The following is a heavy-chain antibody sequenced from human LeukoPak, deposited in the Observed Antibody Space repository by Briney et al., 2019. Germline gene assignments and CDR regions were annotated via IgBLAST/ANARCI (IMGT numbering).Heavy chain of an antibody. D-gene: IGHD6-13*01. Sequence: GASVKVSCKASGYTFTGYYMHWVRQAPGQGLEWMGWINPNSGGTNYAQKFQGRVTMTRDTSISTAYMELSSLRSEDTAVYYCARGGIAAADYYYYYYMDVWGKGTTVTISS. CDR3: ARGGIAAADYYYYYYMDV. CDR2: INPNSGGT. J-gene: IGHJ6*03. V-gene: IGHV1-2*02. CDR1: GYTFTGYY.